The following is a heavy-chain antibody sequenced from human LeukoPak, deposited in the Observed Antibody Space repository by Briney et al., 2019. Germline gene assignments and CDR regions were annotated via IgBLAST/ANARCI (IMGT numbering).Heavy chain of an antibody. V-gene: IGHV3-21*01. CDR3: ARDSSQGLYYYGMDV. Sequence: PGGSLRLSCAASGFTFSSYSMNWVRQAPGKGLEWVSSISSSSSYIYYADSVKGRFTISRDNAENSLYLQMNSLRAEDTAVYYCARDSSQGLYYYGMDVWGKGTTVTVSS. J-gene: IGHJ6*04. CDR1: GFTFSSYS. CDR2: ISSSSSYI.